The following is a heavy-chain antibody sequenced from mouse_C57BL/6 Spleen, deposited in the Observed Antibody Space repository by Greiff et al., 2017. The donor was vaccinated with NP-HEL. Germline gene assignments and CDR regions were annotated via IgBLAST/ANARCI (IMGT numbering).Heavy chain of an antibody. Sequence: QVQLKQPGAELVKPGASVKVSCKASGYTFTSYWMHWVKQRPGQGLEWIGRIHPSDSDTNYNQKFEGKATLTVDKSSSTAYMQLSSLTSEDSAVYYCAIFDGYYWFAYWGQGTLVTVSA. CDR1: GYTFTSYW. CDR3: AIFDGYYWFAY. D-gene: IGHD2-3*01. CDR2: IHPSDSDT. J-gene: IGHJ3*01. V-gene: IGHV1-74*01.